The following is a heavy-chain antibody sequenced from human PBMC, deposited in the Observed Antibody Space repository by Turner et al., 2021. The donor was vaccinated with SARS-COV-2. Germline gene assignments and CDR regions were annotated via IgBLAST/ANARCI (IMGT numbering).Heavy chain of an antibody. Sequence: QVQLVESGGGGVQPGRSLSLSCAASGFTFSSYGMHWVRQAPGKGLEWVAVISYDGNNKYYADSVKGRFTISRDNSKNTLYLQMNSLRAEDTAVYYCAKQLGLYSNPMYYFDYWGQGTLVTVSS. CDR1: GFTFSSYG. V-gene: IGHV3-30*18. D-gene: IGHD4-4*01. CDR2: ISYDGNNK. CDR3: AKQLGLYSNPMYYFDY. J-gene: IGHJ4*02.